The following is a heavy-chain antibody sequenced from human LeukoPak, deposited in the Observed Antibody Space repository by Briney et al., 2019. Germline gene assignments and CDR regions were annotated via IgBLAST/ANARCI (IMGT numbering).Heavy chain of an antibody. J-gene: IGHJ6*02. V-gene: IGHV5-10-1*01. D-gene: IGHD1-7*01. CDR3: ASTLTGTSYYYYGMDV. CDR1: GYSFTSYW. CDR2: IDPSDSYT. Sequence: GESLQISCQGSGYSFTSYWISWVRQMPGKGLEWMGRIDPSDSYTNYSPSFQGHVTISADKSISTAYLQWSSLKASDTAMYYCASTLTGTSYYYYGMDVWGQGTTVTVSS.